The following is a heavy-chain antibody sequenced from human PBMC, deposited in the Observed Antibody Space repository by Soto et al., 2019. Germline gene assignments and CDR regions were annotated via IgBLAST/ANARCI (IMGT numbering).Heavy chain of an antibody. CDR2: IYDNGGA. J-gene: IGHJ4*02. D-gene: IGHD1-7*01. CDR1: GDSISSGGYY. V-gene: IGHV4-31*03. CDR3: ARVKGGTTRRAFDS. Sequence: QVQLQESGPGLVKPSQTLSLTCTVSGDSISSGGYYWSGIRQHPGKGLGWIGYIYDNGGAYYSPALKGRVIISVDRSENQFSLRLSSVTAADTAVYSCARVKGGTTRRAFDSWGQGTLVTVSS.